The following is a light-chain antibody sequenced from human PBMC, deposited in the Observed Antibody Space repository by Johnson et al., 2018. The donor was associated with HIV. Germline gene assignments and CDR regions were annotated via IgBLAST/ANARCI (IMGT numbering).Light chain of an antibody. CDR2: ENN. J-gene: IGLJ1*01. CDR3: GTWDSSLSAGGV. CDR1: SSNIGNNY. Sequence: SVLTQPPSVSAAPGQKVTISCSGSSSNIGNNYVSWYQQLPGTAPKLLIYENNKRPSGITDRFSGTKSGTSATLGITGLQTGDEADYYCGTWDSSLSAGGVFGTGTKVTVL. V-gene: IGLV1-51*02.